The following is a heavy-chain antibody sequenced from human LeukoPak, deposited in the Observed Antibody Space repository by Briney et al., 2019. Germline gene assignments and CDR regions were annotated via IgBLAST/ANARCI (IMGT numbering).Heavy chain of an antibody. J-gene: IGHJ4*02. CDR3: ARQYCSTTSCYPIRY. Sequence: GESLKISCKGSGYSFTSYWIGWVRQMPGKGLEWMRIIYPGDSDTRYSPSFQGQVTISADKSISTAYLQWSSLKASDTAMYYCARQYCSTTSCYPIRYWGQGTLVAVSS. CDR1: GYSFTSYW. V-gene: IGHV5-51*01. CDR2: IYPGDSDT. D-gene: IGHD2-2*01.